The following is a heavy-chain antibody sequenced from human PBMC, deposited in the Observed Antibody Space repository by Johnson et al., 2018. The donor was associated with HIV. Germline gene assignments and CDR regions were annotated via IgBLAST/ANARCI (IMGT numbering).Heavy chain of an antibody. CDR3: ARGVVGVLSNAFDI. D-gene: IGHD1-26*01. J-gene: IGHJ3*02. Sequence: QVQLVESGGGLVKPGGSLRLSCAASGFTFSSYGMHWVRQAPGKGLEWVAFIRYDGGNKYYADSVKGRFTISRDNSKNTLCLQMNSLRAEDTAVYYCARGVVGVLSNAFDIWGQGTMVIVSS. CDR1: GFTFSSYG. V-gene: IGHV3-30*02. CDR2: IRYDGGNK.